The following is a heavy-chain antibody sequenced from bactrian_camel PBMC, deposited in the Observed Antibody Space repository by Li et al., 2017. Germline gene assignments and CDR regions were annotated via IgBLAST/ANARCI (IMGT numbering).Heavy chain of an antibody. V-gene: IGHV3S55*01. D-gene: IGHD7*01. J-gene: IGHJ6*01. CDR1: GLSVSDFS. CDR2: IRRDDLT. CDR3: AARANGGAWDRFETWHS. Sequence: HVQLVESGGASVQAGGSLRLSCAPSGLSVSDFSMAWFRQSPGKEREGVAAIRRDDLTAYTDSVKGRFTISKDNAGNSLFLHMTNLKPEDTAMYYCAARANGGAWDRFETWHSWGQGTQVTVS.